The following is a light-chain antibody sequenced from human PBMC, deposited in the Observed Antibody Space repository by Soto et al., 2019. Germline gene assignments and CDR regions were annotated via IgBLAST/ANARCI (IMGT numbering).Light chain of an antibody. Sequence: DIQMTQSPSTLSASVGDRVTIPCRASQSISSWLAWYQQKPGKAPKLLMYKASTLESGVPSRFSGSGSGTEFTLTIRSLQPDDFATYYCQQDNSFPYTFGQGTRLEMK. J-gene: IGKJ2*01. V-gene: IGKV1-5*03. CDR3: QQDNSFPYT. CDR2: KAS. CDR1: QSISSW.